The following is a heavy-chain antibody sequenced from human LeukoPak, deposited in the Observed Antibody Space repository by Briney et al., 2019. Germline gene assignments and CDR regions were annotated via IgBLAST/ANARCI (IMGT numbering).Heavy chain of an antibody. Sequence: ASVKVSCKASGYTFTSYGISWVRQAPGQGLEWMGGIIPIFGTANYAQKFQGRVTITTDESTSTAYMELSSLRSEDTAVYYCARDLPGAFDIWGQGTMVTVSS. CDR3: ARDLPGAFDI. D-gene: IGHD1-14*01. CDR2: IIPIFGTA. J-gene: IGHJ3*02. V-gene: IGHV1-69*05. CDR1: GYTFTSYG.